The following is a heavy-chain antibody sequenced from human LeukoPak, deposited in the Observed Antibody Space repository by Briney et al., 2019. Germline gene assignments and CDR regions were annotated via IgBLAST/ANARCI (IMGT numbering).Heavy chain of an antibody. CDR2: ISGDGGST. CDR1: GFTFDDYA. V-gene: IGHV3-43*02. J-gene: IGHJ4*02. CDR3: AKDRMRGATSYFDY. D-gene: IGHD1-26*01. Sequence: GGSLRLSCVASGFTFDDYAMHWVRQAPGKGLEWVSLISGDGGSTYYADSVKGRFTISRDNSKNSLYLQMNSLRTEDTALYYCAKDRMRGATSYFDYWGQGTLVTVSS.